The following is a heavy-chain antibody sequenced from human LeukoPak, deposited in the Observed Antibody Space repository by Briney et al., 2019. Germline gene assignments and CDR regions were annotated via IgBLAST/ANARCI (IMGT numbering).Heavy chain of an antibody. D-gene: IGHD6-19*01. J-gene: IGHJ4*02. CDR2: IYSGGST. Sequence: GGSLRLSCAASGFTFSSNYMSWVRQAPGKGLEWVSVIYSGGSTYYADSVKGRFTISRDNSKNTLYLQMNSLRAEDTAVYYCARGSRSSGCFDYWGQGTLVTVSS. CDR1: GFTFSSNY. CDR3: ARGSRSSGCFDY. V-gene: IGHV3-53*01.